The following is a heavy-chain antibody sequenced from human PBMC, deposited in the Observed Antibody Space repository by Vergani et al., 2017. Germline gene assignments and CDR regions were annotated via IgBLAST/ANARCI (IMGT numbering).Heavy chain of an antibody. CDR2: IYDSGDT. Sequence: QVQLQESGPGLVKPSETLSLTCAVSGYSISSGYYWGWIRQPPGKGLEWIGYIYDSGDTKYNPSLKSRVTMSLDTSKNQFSLNPYSVTAADTSVYYCAGGALLWLRQIDSWGQGTLVTVSS. CDR1: GYSISSGYY. V-gene: IGHV4-61*01. CDR3: AGGALLWLRQIDS. J-gene: IGHJ4*02. D-gene: IGHD2-21*01.